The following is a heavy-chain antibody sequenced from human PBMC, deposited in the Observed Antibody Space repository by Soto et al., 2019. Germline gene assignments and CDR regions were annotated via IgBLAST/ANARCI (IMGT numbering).Heavy chain of an antibody. J-gene: IGHJ6*01. CDR1: GGNFRSEA. D-gene: IGHD3-9*01. Sequence: SSVKVSCKASGGNFRSEAISWVRQAPGHGLEWMGRIIPMFYTPHYAQKFQGRVTIIADESTTTVNMEMRGLTYEDTAVYYCARAQFSDILTAHVYGRDVWG. CDR3: ARAQFSDILTAHVYGRDV. V-gene: IGHV1-69*13. CDR2: IIPMFYTP.